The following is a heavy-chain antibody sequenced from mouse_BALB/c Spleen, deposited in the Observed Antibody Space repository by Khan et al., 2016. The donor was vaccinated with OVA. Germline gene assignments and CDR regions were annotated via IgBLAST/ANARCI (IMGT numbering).Heavy chain of an antibody. CDR1: GYSFTGYF. CDR3: ARIYRSDFDY. CDR2: INPHIGET. J-gene: IGHJ2*01. Sequence: VQLQQSGPELVKPGASMKISCKASGYSFTGYFMNWVMQSHGKSLEWIGRINPHIGETFYNQKFKGKATLTVDESSSTAHMELRSLASEDSAVYYCARIYRSDFDYWGQSTTLTVSS. V-gene: IGHV1-20*02. D-gene: IGHD1-1*01.